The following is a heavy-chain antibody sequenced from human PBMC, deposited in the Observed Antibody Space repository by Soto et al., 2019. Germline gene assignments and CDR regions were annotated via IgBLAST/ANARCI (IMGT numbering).Heavy chain of an antibody. D-gene: IGHD3-9*01. CDR3: ASHDILTGYYRH. J-gene: IGHJ4*02. CDR1: GFSFENYA. CDR2: ISCNGTSI. V-gene: IGHV3-30*02. Sequence: GGSLRLSCAGSGFSFENYAMRWVRQAPGKGLEWVSVISCNGTSIYYADSVKGRFTISRDNSKNTLYLQMNSLRAEDTAVYYCASHDILTGYYRHWGQGTLVTVSS.